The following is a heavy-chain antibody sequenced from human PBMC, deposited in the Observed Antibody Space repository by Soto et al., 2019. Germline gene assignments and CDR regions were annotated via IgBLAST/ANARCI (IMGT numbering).Heavy chain of an antibody. CDR2: INHSGSA. CDR1: AGSFSGDY. CDR3: ARGRYGGGAN. Sequence: QAQLQQWGAGLLKPSETLSLTCAVYAGSFSGDYWCWIRPPPGKGLEWMGEINHSGSANYNPSLKSRVTISADTYKNQFTLNLSSVTAADAAVYYCARGRYGGGANWGQGTLVTVSS. D-gene: IGHD4-17*01. J-gene: IGHJ4*02. V-gene: IGHV4-34*01.